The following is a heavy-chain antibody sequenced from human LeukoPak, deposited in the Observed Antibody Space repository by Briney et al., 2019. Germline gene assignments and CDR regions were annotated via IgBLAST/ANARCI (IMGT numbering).Heavy chain of an antibody. CDR1: GVSISSHY. Sequence: PSETLSLTCTVSGVSISSHYWSWIRQHPGKGLEWIGYIYYSGSTYYNPSLKSRVTISVDTSKNQFSLKLSSVTAADTAVYYCARDKDSSGYSNWFDPWGQGTLVTVSS. CDR3: ARDKDSSGYSNWFDP. J-gene: IGHJ5*02. CDR2: IYYSGST. V-gene: IGHV4-59*06. D-gene: IGHD3-22*01.